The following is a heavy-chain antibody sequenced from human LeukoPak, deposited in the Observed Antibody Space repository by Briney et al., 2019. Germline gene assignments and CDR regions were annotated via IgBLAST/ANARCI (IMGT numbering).Heavy chain of an antibody. CDR3: AKDGILSSGWPFDY. Sequence: GGSLRLSCAASGFTFSSYAMSWVRQAPGKGLEWVSAISGSGGSTYYADSVKGRFTISRDNSKNTLYLQMNSLRAEDTVVYYCAKDGILSSGWPFDYWGQGTLVTVSS. CDR1: GFTFSSYA. V-gene: IGHV3-23*01. J-gene: IGHJ4*02. D-gene: IGHD6-19*01. CDR2: ISGSGGST.